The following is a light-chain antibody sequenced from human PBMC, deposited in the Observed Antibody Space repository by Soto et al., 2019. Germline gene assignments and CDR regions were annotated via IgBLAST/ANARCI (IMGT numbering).Light chain of an antibody. V-gene: IGKV1-33*01. Sequence: DIQMTQSPSSLSASVGDRVTITCQASQDISNYLNWYQQKPGKAPKLLIYDASNLETGVPSRFSGSGSGTDFTFTISSLQPEDIATYYCQQYDNLPLTFGGGPKVPIK. J-gene: IGKJ4*01. CDR3: QQYDNLPLT. CDR1: QDISNY. CDR2: DAS.